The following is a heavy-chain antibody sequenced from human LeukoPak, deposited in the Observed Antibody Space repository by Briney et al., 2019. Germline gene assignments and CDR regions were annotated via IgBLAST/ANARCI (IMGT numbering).Heavy chain of an antibody. J-gene: IGHJ4*02. V-gene: IGHV4-39*07. Sequence: SETLSLTCTVSGGSISSSSYYWGWIRQPPGKGLEWIGEIYHSGSTNYNPSLKSRVTISVDKSKNQFSLKLSSVTAADTAVYYCARTSGSLLAFDYWGQGTLVTVSS. D-gene: IGHD1-26*01. CDR1: GGSISSSSYY. CDR2: IYHSGST. CDR3: ARTSGSLLAFDY.